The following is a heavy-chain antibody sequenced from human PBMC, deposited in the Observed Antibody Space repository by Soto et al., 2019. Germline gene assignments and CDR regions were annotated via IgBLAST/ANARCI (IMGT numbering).Heavy chain of an antibody. V-gene: IGHV1-69*12. D-gene: IGHD3-10*01. CDR1: GGTFSSYE. CDR3: EASPSVILKTYGFVEAFGI. J-gene: IGHJ3*02. CDR2: IIPMFRTP. Sequence: QVQLVQSGAEVKRPGSSVKVSCKADGGTFSSYEFSWVRQAPGQGLEWMGVIIPMFRTPNYAQKFQGRVTITADESTRIASIESTSLRSDDTAVYYCEASPSVILKTYGFVEAFGIWGQGTMVTVSS.